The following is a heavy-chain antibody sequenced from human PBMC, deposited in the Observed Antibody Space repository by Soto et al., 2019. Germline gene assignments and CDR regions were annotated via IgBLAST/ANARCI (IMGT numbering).Heavy chain of an antibody. Sequence: QVQLVQSGAEVKKPGSSVKVSCMASGDTFSSYTIGWVRQAPGQGLEWMGAIVPISGTANYAQKFQGRVTMTADESTSTVYMELSSLRTEDTAVYYCAPSLALAVLDYWGQGTLVTVSS. D-gene: IGHD2-2*01. CDR1: GDTFSSYT. CDR2: IVPISGTA. J-gene: IGHJ4*02. V-gene: IGHV1-69*01. CDR3: APSLALAVLDY.